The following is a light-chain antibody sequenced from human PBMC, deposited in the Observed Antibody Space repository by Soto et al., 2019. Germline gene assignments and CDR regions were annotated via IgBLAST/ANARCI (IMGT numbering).Light chain of an antibody. J-gene: IGLJ2*01. CDR1: SSNIGAGYD. V-gene: IGLV1-40*01. CDR2: NNN. Sequence: QSVLTQPPSMSGAPGQRVSISCTGSSSNIGAGYDVHWYQQLPGTAPKLLIYNNNDRPSGVPDRFSGSKSGTSASLAITGLQAEDEADYYCQSYDSSLTAVLFGEGTKVTVL. CDR3: QSYDSSLTAVL.